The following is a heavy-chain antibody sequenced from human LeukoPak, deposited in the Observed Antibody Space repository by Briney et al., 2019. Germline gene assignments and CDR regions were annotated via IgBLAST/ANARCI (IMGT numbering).Heavy chain of an antibody. CDR1: GGTFSSYA. D-gene: IGHD6-6*01. CDR3: ARDRTARPATEYYYYYYMDV. J-gene: IGHJ6*03. Sequence: ASVKVSCKASGGTFSSYAISWVRQAPGQGLEWMGGIIPIFGTANYAQKFQGRVTITTDESTSTAYMELSSLRSEDTAVYYCARDRTARPATEYYYYYYMDVWGKGTTVTVSS. CDR2: IIPIFGTA. V-gene: IGHV1-69*05.